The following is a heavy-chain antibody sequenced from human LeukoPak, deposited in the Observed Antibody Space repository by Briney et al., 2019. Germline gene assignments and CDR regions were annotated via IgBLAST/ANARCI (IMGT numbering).Heavy chain of an antibody. V-gene: IGHV3-48*04. D-gene: IGHD3-9*01. CDR2: ISSSSSTI. J-gene: IGHJ6*04. CDR1: GFTFSSYS. Sequence: QAGGSLRLSCAASGFTFSSYSMNWVRQAPGKGLEWVSYISSSSSTIYYADSVKGRFTISRDNAKNSLYLQMNSLRVEDTAVYYCARALLRYLGVDGFDIWGKGTTVTVSS. CDR3: ARALLRYLGVDGFDI.